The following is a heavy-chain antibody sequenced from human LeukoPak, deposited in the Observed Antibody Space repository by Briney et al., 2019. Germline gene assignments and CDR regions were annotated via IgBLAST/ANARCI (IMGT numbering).Heavy chain of an antibody. CDR1: GFTVSNKY. J-gene: IGHJ4*02. CDR2: INHSGST. V-gene: IGHV4-34*01. CDR3: ARGLRDGDYDQGALDY. Sequence: GSLRLSCAASGFTVSNKYMSWVRQPPGKGLEWIGEINHSGSTNYNPSLKSRVTISVDTSKNQFSLKLSSVTAADTAVYYCARGLRDGDYDQGALDYWGQGTLVTVSS. D-gene: IGHD4-17*01.